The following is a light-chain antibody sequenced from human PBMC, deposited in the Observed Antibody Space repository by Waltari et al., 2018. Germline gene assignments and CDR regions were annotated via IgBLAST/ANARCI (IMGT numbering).Light chain of an antibody. CDR2: DAS. Sequence: EIVVTQSPATLSVSPGEGATLSCRASETIKTTLAWYQQKPGQAPRLLIYDASTRATGIPARFSGSGSGTEFTLTISSLQSEDFAIYFCQQYNEWPPISTFGQGTNLEIK. V-gene: IGKV3-15*01. CDR1: ETIKTT. J-gene: IGKJ2*01. CDR3: QQYNEWPPIST.